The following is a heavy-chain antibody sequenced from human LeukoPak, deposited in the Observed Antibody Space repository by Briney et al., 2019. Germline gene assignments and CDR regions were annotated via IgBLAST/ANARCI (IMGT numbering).Heavy chain of an antibody. CDR1: GFNFNMFA. CDR2: LSRGGETT. V-gene: IGHV3-23*01. J-gene: IGHJ4*02. Sequence: GGTLRLSCSGTGFNFNMFAIHCVRQAPAKGLEWVSGLSRGGETTTSAAPVKVGFSSYRDFSKNMSSRRMTRLKSEDTAVYYCAKEQRIRSCGDGVCTEGYYFDYWGQGTPVTVSS. CDR3: AKEQRIRSCGDGVCTEGYYFDY. D-gene: IGHD2-21*01.